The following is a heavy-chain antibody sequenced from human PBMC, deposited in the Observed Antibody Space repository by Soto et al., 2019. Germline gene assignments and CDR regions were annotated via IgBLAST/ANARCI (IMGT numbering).Heavy chain of an antibody. D-gene: IGHD3-3*01. CDR1: GGSISSGGYY. Sequence: PSETLSLTCTVSGGSISSGGYYWSWIRQHPGKGPEWIGYIYYSGSTYYNPSLKSRVTISVDTSKNQFSLKLSSVTAADTAVYYCAGRLSDFWSGYTPFDPWGQGTLVTVSS. J-gene: IGHJ5*02. CDR3: AGRLSDFWSGYTPFDP. V-gene: IGHV4-31*03. CDR2: IYYSGST.